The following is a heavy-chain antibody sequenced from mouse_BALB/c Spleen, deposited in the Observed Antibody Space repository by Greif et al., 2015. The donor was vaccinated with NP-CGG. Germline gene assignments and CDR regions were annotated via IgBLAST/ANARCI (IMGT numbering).Heavy chain of an antibody. CDR2: ISYSGST. Sequence: VQLKQSGPGLVKPSQSLSLTCTVTGYSITSDYAWNWIRQFPGNKLEWMGYISYSGSTSYNPSLKSRISITRDTSKNQFFLQLNSVTTEDTATYYCARSRRGSSWFAYWGQGTLVTVSA. CDR3: ARSRRGSSWFAY. D-gene: IGHD1-1*01. V-gene: IGHV3-2*02. CDR1: GYSITSDYA. J-gene: IGHJ3*01.